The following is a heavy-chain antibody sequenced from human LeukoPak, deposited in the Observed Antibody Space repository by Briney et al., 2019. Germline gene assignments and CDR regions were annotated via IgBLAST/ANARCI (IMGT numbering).Heavy chain of an antibody. CDR1: GGTFSSYA. V-gene: IGHV1-69*05. J-gene: IGHJ4*02. Sequence: ASVKVSCKASGGTFSSYAISWVRQAPGQGLDWMGGIIPIFGTANYAQKFQGRVTITTDESTSTAYMELSSLRSEDTAVYYCAREIRSWYGPGHYFDYWGQGTLVTVSS. D-gene: IGHD6-13*01. CDR3: AREIRSWYGPGHYFDY. CDR2: IIPIFGTA.